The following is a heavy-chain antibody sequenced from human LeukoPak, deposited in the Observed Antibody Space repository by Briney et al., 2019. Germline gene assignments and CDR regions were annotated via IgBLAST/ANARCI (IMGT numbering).Heavy chain of an antibody. CDR3: ARPGRYSRLAFDI. CDR2: INSDGSST. D-gene: IGHD5-12*01. V-gene: IGHV3-74*01. CDR1: GFTFSSYW. Sequence: GGSLRLSCAASGFTFSSYWMHWVRQAPGKGLVWVSRINSDGSSTIYADSVKCRFTISRDNAKNTLYLQMNSLRAEDTAVYYCARPGRYSRLAFDIWGQGTMVAVSS. J-gene: IGHJ3*02.